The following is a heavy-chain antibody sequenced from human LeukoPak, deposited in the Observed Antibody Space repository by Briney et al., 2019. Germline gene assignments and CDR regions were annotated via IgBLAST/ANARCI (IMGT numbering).Heavy chain of an antibody. Sequence: RASVKVSCTASGYTFTCYYMQWVRQAPGQGLEWMGGIYPNSGGTNYAQKFQGRVTMTRDTSISTAYMELSRLTSDDTAVYYCARVNERGSGTYYHFTYWGEGPLVTVSS. D-gene: IGHD3-10*01. J-gene: IGHJ4*02. V-gene: IGHV1-2*02. CDR1: GYTFTCYY. CDR2: IYPNSGGT. CDR3: ARVNERGSGTYYHFTY.